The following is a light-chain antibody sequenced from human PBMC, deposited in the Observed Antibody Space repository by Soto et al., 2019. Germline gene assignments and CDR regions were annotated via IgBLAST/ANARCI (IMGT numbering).Light chain of an antibody. CDR1: QGISSY. CDR3: QQLDTCPFT. Sequence: DIQLTQSPSFLSASVGDRVTLTCRASQGISSYLAWYQQKPGKAPNLLIYAASTLQSGVPSRFSGSGSGTEFTLTISSLQPEDFATYYCQQLDTCPFTFGPGTKVDIK. J-gene: IGKJ3*01. CDR2: AAS. V-gene: IGKV1-9*01.